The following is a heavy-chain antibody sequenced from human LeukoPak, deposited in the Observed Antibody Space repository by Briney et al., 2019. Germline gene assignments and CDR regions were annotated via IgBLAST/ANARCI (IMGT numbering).Heavy chain of an antibody. D-gene: IGHD4/OR15-4a*01. J-gene: IGHJ4*02. CDR3: AVYGGNWDFDS. Sequence: SETLSLTCAVYNGFDNLYFMLVRQPPEKGLEWIGEVTYRGSANYNPSLRSRVTISINVSQRQFSLILKSVTAADAATYYCAVYGGNWDFDSWGQGTPVTVSS. V-gene: IGHV4-34*01. CDR1: NGFDNLYF. CDR2: VTYRGSA.